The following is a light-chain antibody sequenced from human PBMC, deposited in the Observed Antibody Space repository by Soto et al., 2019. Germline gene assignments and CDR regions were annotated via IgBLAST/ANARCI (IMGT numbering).Light chain of an antibody. Sequence: IVLTHSPSTLSLSPGERATLSCRASQSLSSYLAWYQQKPGQAPRLLIYDASNRATGIPARFSGSGSGTDFTLTISSLEPEDFAVYYCQQRSNLITFGQGTRLEI. V-gene: IGKV3-11*01. CDR1: QSLSSY. J-gene: IGKJ5*01. CDR2: DAS. CDR3: QQRSNLIT.